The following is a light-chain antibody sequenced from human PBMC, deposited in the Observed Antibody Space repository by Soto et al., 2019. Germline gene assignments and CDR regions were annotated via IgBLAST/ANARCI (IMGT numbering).Light chain of an antibody. J-gene: IGKJ3*01. V-gene: IGKV1-33*01. CDR3: QQYDNLSGVT. CDR1: QDISNY. CDR2: DAS. Sequence: DIQMTQSPSSLSASVGDRVTITCQASQDISNYLKWYQQKPGKAPKLLIYDASNLETGGPSRFSGSGSGTDFTFTISSLQPEDIATYYCQQYDNLSGVTFGPGTKVDIK.